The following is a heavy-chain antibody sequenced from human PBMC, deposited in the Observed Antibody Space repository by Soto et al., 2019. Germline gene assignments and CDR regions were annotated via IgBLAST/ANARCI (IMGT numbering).Heavy chain of an antibody. Sequence: EVPLLESGGALVQPGGSLTLSCAASGFSFSDYAMSWVRQAPGKGLEWVSSISRTGDSAYHADSVKGRFAISRDRSKNRLSLHMNSLRVEDTAVYYCAKGPDGSGYYHNWFDSWGQGTLITVSS. V-gene: IGHV3-23*01. CDR2: ISRTGDSA. CDR3: AKGPDGSGYYHNWFDS. CDR1: GFSFSDYA. D-gene: IGHD3-22*01. J-gene: IGHJ5*01.